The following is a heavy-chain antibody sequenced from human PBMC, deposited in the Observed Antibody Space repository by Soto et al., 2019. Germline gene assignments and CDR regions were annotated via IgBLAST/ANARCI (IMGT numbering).Heavy chain of an antibody. CDR3: ARVERGTATTVVDALDI. J-gene: IGHJ3*02. V-gene: IGHV4-34*01. D-gene: IGHD1-1*01. CDR2: MSHSGGT. CDR1: GGFVSSGSYY. Sequence: QVQLQQWGAGLLKPSETLSLTCAVYGGFVSSGSYYWSWIRQPPGKGLEWIGEMSHSGGTHFNPSLKSRVTISVDTSKHQFSLKMSSVTAADTALYYCARVERGTATTVVDALDIWGPGTMVTVSS.